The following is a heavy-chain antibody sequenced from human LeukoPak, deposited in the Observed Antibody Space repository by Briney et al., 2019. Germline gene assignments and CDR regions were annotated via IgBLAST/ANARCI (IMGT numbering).Heavy chain of an antibody. CDR3: ARDRQRDWVYYYYYMDV. V-gene: IGHV4-39*07. CDR2: IYYSGST. D-gene: IGHD6-25*01. J-gene: IGHJ6*03. Sequence: SETLSLTCTVSGGSISSSSYYWGWIRLPPGKGLEWIGSIYYSGSTYYNPSLKSRVTISVDTSKNQFSLKLSSVTAADTAVYYCARDRQRDWVYYYYYMDVWGKGTTVTVSS. CDR1: GGSISSSSYY.